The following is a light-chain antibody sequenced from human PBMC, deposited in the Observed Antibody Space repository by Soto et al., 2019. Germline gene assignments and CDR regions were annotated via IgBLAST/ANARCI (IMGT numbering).Light chain of an antibody. V-gene: IGKV3-20*01. CDR2: DAS. CDR1: QSVGTY. CDR3: QQYGSSPWT. J-gene: IGKJ1*01. Sequence: EIVLTQSPGTLSLSPVERATLSCRASQSVGTYLAWYQHKPGQAPRLLIFDASKRATGIPARFSGSGSGTDFTLTISRLEPEDFAVYYCQQYGSSPWTFGQGTKVDIK.